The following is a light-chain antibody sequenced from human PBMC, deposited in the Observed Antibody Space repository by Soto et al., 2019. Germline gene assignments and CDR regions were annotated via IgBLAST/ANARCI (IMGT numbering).Light chain of an antibody. Sequence: DIQVTQSPSSVSASVGGRVTITCRASQDISHYLAWYQQKPGKAPKLLIYGASSLQSGVPSRFSGSGSGTDFTLTISSLQPEDFATFYCQQAYTFPRTCGQGTKVDIK. CDR2: GAS. V-gene: IGKV1D-12*01. CDR1: QDISHY. J-gene: IGKJ1*01. CDR3: QQAYTFPRT.